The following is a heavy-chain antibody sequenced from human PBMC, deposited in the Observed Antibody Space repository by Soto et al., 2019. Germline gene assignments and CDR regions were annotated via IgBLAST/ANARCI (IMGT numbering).Heavy chain of an antibody. CDR2: ITSSSTI. CDR3: AKSSKSGYHY. CDR1: GFTFSRYS. Sequence: PGGSLRLSCAASGFTFSRYSMNWVRQAPGKGLEWVSYITSSSTIYYADSVKGRFTISRDNGKNSLYLQMNSLRAEDTAVYYCAKSSKSGYHYWGQGTLVTVSS. V-gene: IGHV3-48*01. D-gene: IGHD2-2*01. J-gene: IGHJ4*02.